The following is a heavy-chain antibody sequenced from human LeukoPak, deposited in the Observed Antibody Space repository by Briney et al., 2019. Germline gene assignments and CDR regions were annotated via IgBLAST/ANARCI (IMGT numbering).Heavy chain of an antibody. D-gene: IGHD2-2*01. J-gene: IGHJ4*02. Sequence: GGSLRLSCAASGFTLSSYGMHWVRQAPGKGLEWVSYISSSSSTIYYADSVKGRFTISRDNAKNSLYLQMNSLRAEDTAVYYCARGSTGYCSSTSCEDYWGQGTLVTVSS. CDR1: GFTLSSYG. CDR3: ARGSTGYCSSTSCEDY. CDR2: ISSSSSTI. V-gene: IGHV3-48*01.